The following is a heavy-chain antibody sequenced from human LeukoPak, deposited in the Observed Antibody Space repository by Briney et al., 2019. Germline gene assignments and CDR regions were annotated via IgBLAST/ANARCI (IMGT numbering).Heavy chain of an antibody. CDR2: ISGSGGST. D-gene: IGHD2-8*01. V-gene: IGHV3-23*01. CDR3: AKDRSCTNDICHGDFDY. Sequence: GGSLRLSCAASGFTFGIYAVSWVRQAPGKGLEWVSSISGSGGSTYSADSVKGRFTISRDNSKNTLYLQMNSLRAEDTALYYCAKDRSCTNDICHGDFDYWGQGTLVTVSS. CDR1: GFTFGIYA. J-gene: IGHJ4*02.